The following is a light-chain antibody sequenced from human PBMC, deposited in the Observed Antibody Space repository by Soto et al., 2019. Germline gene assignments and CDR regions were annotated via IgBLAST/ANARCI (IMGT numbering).Light chain of an antibody. Sequence: EIVLTQSPGTLSLSPGEGATLSCRASQSVSSSFLAWYQQKPGQAPRLLIYGASSRASGIPDRFSGSGSGTDFTLTIIGLDPEDFAVYYCHQYGSSPYTFGQGTKLEIK. CDR1: QSVSSSF. CDR3: HQYGSSPYT. V-gene: IGKV3-20*01. J-gene: IGKJ2*01. CDR2: GAS.